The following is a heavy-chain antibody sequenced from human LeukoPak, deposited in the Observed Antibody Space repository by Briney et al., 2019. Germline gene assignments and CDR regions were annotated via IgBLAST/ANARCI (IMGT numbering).Heavy chain of an antibody. CDR3: ARVSCSGGSCYPYSYYDMDV. J-gene: IGHJ6*02. V-gene: IGHV3-48*03. CDR1: GFTLSNYE. D-gene: IGHD2-15*01. CDR2: SSTSGNSI. Sequence: GGSLRLSCAASGFTLSNYEMNWVRQAPGKGLEWVSYSSTSGNSIYYADSVKGRFTISRDNANNLLYLQMNSLRAEDTAVYYCARVSCSGGSCYPYSYYDMDVWGQGTTVTVSS.